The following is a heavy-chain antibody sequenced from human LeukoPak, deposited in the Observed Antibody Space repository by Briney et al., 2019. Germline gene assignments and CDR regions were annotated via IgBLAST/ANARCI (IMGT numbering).Heavy chain of an antibody. V-gene: IGHV5-10-1*01. Sequence: GESLKISCKGSGXSFTSYWISWVRQTPGKGLEWMGRIDPSDSYTKYSPSFQGHVTISTDKSISTAYLQWSSLKASDTAMYYCARQATVTTMLDYWGQGSLVTVSS. CDR1: GXSFTSYW. D-gene: IGHD4-17*01. CDR2: IDPSDSYT. J-gene: IGHJ4*02. CDR3: ARQATVTTMLDY.